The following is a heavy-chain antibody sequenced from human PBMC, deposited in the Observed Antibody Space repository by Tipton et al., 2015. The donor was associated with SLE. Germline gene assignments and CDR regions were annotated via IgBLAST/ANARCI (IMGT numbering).Heavy chain of an antibody. CDR3: TREAGGTIADY. D-gene: IGHD6-13*01. V-gene: IGHV4-38-2*02. CDR1: GYSISSGYL. Sequence: TLSLTCAVSGYSISSGYLWGWILQPPGEGLGWIGSISHSSSTYYTPSLKSRITVSADTAKNQFSLKLSSVTAADTAFYYCTREAGGTIADYWGQGTLVTVSS. CDR2: ISHSSST. J-gene: IGHJ4*02.